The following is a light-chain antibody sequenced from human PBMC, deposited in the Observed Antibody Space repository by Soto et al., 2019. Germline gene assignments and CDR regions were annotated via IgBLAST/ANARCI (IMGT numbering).Light chain of an antibody. V-gene: IGKV1-5*03. J-gene: IGKJ2*01. CDR3: QQCNSCYT. Sequence: DIQMTQSPSTLSASVGDRVTITCRASQSISSWLAWYEQKPGKAPKLLFYKASSLESGVPSRFSGSGAGTKLTIASSSLQPDDFETYYFQQCNSCYTFGQGTKLVIK. CDR2: KAS. CDR1: QSISSW.